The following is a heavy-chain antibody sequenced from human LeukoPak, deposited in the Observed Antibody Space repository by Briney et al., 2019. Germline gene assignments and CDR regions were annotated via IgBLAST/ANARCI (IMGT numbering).Heavy chain of an antibody. CDR2: IYYSGST. CDR1: GGSISSGGYY. CDR3: ARAEGPIPSITIFGVVSYYFDY. Sequence: SETLSLTCTVSGGSISSGGYYWSWIRKHPGKGLEWIGYIYYSGSTYYNPSLKSRVTISVDTSKNQFSLKLSSVTAADTAVYYCARAEGPIPSITIFGVVSYYFDYWGQGTLVTVSS. V-gene: IGHV4-31*03. J-gene: IGHJ4*02. D-gene: IGHD3-3*01.